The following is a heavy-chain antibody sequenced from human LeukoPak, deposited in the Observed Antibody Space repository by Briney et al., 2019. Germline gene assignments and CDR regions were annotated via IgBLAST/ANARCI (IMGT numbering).Heavy chain of an antibody. CDR3: AKDLLRFLENEVGAFDI. CDR1: GFTFSSYA. Sequence: PGRSLRLSCAASGFTFSSYAMHWVRQAPGKGLEWVAVISYDGSNKYYADSVKGRFTISRDNSKNTLYLQMNSLRAEDTAVYYCAKDLLRFLENEVGAFDIWGQGTMVTVSS. J-gene: IGHJ3*02. D-gene: IGHD3-3*01. V-gene: IGHV3-30-3*01. CDR2: ISYDGSNK.